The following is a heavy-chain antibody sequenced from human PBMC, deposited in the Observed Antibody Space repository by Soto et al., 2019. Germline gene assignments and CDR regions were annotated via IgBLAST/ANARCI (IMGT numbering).Heavy chain of an antibody. CDR1: GGSISSGGYY. CDR3: ASTPRMYYYDSSGYYLV. Sequence: SETLSLTCTVSGGSISSGGYYWSWIRQHPGKGLEWIGYIYYSGSTYYNPSLKSRVTISVDTSKSQFSLKLSSVTAADTAVYYCASTPRMYYYDSSGYYLVWGQGTLVTVSS. J-gene: IGHJ4*02. D-gene: IGHD3-22*01. CDR2: IYYSGST. V-gene: IGHV4-31*03.